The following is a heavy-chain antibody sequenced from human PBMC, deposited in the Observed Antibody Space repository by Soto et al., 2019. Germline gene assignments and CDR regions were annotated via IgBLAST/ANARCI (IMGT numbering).Heavy chain of an antibody. Sequence: EVQLVESGGGLVQPGGSLRLSCGVSGFTLSDHYIDWVRQAPGKGLEWVGRTKNKAQRYTTEYAASVKGRFTISRDDSENSVHLQMNSLKTEDTAVYYCVRWDSGNPENWGQGTLVTVSS. D-gene: IGHD1-26*01. V-gene: IGHV3-72*01. CDR2: TKNKAQRYTT. CDR3: VRWDSGNPEN. J-gene: IGHJ4*02. CDR1: GFTLSDHY.